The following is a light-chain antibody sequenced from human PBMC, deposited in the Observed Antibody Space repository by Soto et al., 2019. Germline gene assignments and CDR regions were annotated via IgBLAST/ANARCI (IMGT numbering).Light chain of an antibody. Sequence: DIQMTQSPSTLSGSVGDRVTITCRASQTISSWLAWYQQKPGKAPKLLIYKASTLKSGVPSRFSGSGSGTEFTLTISSLQPDDFATYYCQQYNSYSIFTFGPGTKVDIK. CDR1: QTISSW. V-gene: IGKV1-5*03. CDR2: KAS. CDR3: QQYNSYSIFT. J-gene: IGKJ3*01.